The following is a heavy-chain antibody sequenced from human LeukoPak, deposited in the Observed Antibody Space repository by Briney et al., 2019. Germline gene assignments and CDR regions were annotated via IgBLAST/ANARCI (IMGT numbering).Heavy chain of an antibody. CDR2: ISDQD. CDR3: AETLGPGRHFFIS. CDR1: GSTSSTYH. Sequence: GSLRLSCSVSGSTSSTYHMGWVRQAPGKGLEWVPIISDQDYYADSVKGRFAVSRDTSKSTLYLQMYILTAEDTAIYYCAETLGPGRHFFISWGQGTLVTVSS. D-gene: IGHD3-16*01. V-gene: IGHV3-23*01. J-gene: IGHJ4*02.